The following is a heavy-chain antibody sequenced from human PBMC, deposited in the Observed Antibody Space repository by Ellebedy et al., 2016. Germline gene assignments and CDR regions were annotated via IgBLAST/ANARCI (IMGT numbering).Heavy chain of an antibody. CDR2: ISYDGSNK. CDR1: GFTFSSYG. CDR3: AKSVASAGTTDY. Sequence: GGSLRLSXAASGFTFSSYGKHWVRQATGKGLEWVAVISYDGSNKYYADSVKGRFTISRDNSKNTLYLQMNSLRAEDTAVYYCAKSVASAGTTDYWGHGTLVTVSS. D-gene: IGHD6-13*01. V-gene: IGHV3-30*18. J-gene: IGHJ4*01.